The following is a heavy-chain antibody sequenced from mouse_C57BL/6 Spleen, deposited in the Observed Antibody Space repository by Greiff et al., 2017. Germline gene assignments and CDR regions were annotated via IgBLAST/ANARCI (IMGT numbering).Heavy chain of an antibody. D-gene: IGHD1-1*01. CDR2: INPYNGDT. V-gene: IGHV1-20*01. Sequence: EVHLVESGPELVKPGDSVKISCKASGYSFTGYFMNWVIQSHGKSLEWIGRINPYNGDTFYNQKFKGKATLTVDNSSSTAHRQLRSLTSEDSAVYYCARDYGSSYDDMDYWGKGTSGTVSS. CDR1: GYSFTGYF. J-gene: IGHJ4*01. CDR3: ARDYGSSYDDMDY.